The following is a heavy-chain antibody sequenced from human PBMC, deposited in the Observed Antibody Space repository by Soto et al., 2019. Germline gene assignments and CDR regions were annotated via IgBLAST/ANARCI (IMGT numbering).Heavy chain of an antibody. J-gene: IGHJ5*02. CDR3: AGEGGLLNWFDP. CDR2: ISSSSSTI. Sequence: EVQLVESGGGLVQPGGSLRLSCAASGFTFSSYSMNWVRQAPGKGLEWVSYISSSSSTIYYADSVKGRFTISRDNAKNSLYLQRNSLRDEDTAVYYCAGEGGLLNWFDPWGQGTRVTVSS. CDR1: GFTFSSYS. V-gene: IGHV3-48*02.